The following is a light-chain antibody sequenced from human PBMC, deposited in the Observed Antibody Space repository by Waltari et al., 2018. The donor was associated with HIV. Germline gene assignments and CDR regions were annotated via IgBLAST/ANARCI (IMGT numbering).Light chain of an antibody. CDR2: WAS. CDR1: QNIVDISSNKNY. Sequence: DIVMTQSPDSLAVSVGERATINCKSSQNIVDISSNKNYLTWYQQKPGQSPKLLIYWASTRESGVPDRFRGSGSGTDFTLTISSLQAEDVAVYYCQQHFSTPWTFGQGTKVGIK. CDR3: QQHFSTPWT. V-gene: IGKV4-1*01. J-gene: IGKJ1*01.